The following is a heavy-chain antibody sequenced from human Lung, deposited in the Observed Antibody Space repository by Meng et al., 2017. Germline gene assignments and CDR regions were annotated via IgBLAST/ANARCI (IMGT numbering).Heavy chain of an antibody. CDR3: ARDRQWLFDY. J-gene: IGHJ4*02. CDR2: IDPGNGNR. CDR1: GYTFPTYG. V-gene: IGHV1-18*01. Sequence: QVHLVQSGPEVKKPGASVKVSCKASGYTFPTYGISWLRQAPGQGLEWMGWIDPGNGNRDFAEKFQDRLTMSNDTSSSTVYMELTRLTSDDTAVYYCARDRQWLFDYWGQGALVTVSS. D-gene: IGHD6-19*01.